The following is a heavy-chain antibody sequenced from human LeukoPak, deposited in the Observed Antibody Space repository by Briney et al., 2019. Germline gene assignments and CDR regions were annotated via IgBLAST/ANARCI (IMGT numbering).Heavy chain of an antibody. CDR2: VYYSGST. Sequence: SETLSLTCTVSGGSISSSSYYGGWISQPPGKGLEWIGRVYYSGSTYYNPSLKSRVTISVETSKNQFSLKLSSVTAADTAVYYCARQSRVDYYGSGSYYNKTLDYWGQGTLVTVSS. V-gene: IGHV4-39*01. D-gene: IGHD3-10*01. J-gene: IGHJ4*02. CDR3: ARQSRVDYYGSGSYYNKTLDY. CDR1: GGSISSSSYY.